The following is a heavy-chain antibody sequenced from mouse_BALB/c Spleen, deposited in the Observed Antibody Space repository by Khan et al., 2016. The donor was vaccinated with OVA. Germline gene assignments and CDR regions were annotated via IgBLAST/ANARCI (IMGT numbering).Heavy chain of an antibody. J-gene: IGHJ4*01. Sequence: QVQLKESGPGLVAPSQSLSITCTISGFSLSSYGIHWVRQPPGQGLEWLVVIWSDGSTTYNSTLKSRLSITKDNSKSQVFLKMNSLQTDDTAIYYCARQPYYHYYVIDYWGQGISITVSS. V-gene: IGHV2-6-1*01. D-gene: IGHD2-10*01. CDR2: IWSDGST. CDR1: GFSLSSYG. CDR3: ARQPYYHYYVIDY.